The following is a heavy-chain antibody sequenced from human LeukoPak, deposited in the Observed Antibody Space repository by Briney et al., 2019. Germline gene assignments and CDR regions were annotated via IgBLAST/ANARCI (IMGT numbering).Heavy chain of an antibody. V-gene: IGHV3-53*01. D-gene: IGHD2-15*01. CDR2: IYSGGST. Sequence: GGSLRLSCAASGFTVSSNYMSWVRQAPGKGLEWVSVIYSGGSTYYADSVKGRFTISRDNSKNTLYLQMNSLRAEDTAVYYCAKLHCSGGSCYPLETWGQGTMVTVSS. CDR1: GFTVSSNY. J-gene: IGHJ3*01. CDR3: AKLHCSGGSCYPLET.